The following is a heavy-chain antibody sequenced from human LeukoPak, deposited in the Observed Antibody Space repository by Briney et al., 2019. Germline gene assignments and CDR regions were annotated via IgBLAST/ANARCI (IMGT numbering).Heavy chain of an antibody. CDR1: GFTFSSYE. V-gene: IGHV3-48*03. Sequence: GGSLRLSCAASGFTFSSYEMNWVRQAPGKGLEWVSYISSSGSTIYYADSVKGRFTISRDNAKNSLYLQMNSLRAEDTAVYYCARTYSWSLSRFDYWGQGTLVTVSS. CDR2: ISSSGSTI. D-gene: IGHD3-16*02. J-gene: IGHJ4*02. CDR3: ARTYSWSLSRFDY.